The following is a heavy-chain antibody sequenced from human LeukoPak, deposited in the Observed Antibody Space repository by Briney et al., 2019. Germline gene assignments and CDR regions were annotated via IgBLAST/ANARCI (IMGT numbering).Heavy chain of an antibody. CDR3: ARDRTVTHLDY. CDR1: GFTFSSYW. D-gene: IGHD2-21*02. V-gene: IGHV3-33*08. Sequence: GGSLRLSCAASGFTFSSYWMSWVRQAPGKGLEWVTVIWYDASNKYYADSVKGRFTISKDNSKNTLYLQMNSLRAEDTAVYYCARDRTVTHLDYWGQGTLVTVSS. CDR2: IWYDASNK. J-gene: IGHJ4*02.